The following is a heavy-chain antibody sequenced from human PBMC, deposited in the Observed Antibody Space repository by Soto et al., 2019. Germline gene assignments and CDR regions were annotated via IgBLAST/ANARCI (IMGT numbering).Heavy chain of an antibody. V-gene: IGHV1-18*01. Sequence: GASVKVSCKASGYTFTSYGISWVRQAPGQGLEWMGWISAHNGDTNYAQKFQGRLTVTTDTSTSTAYMELRSLRSDDTAVYLCARDQDPYYDILTGDTRPQGDRFEIWGQGTMVTVSS. CDR2: ISAHNGDT. D-gene: IGHD3-9*01. J-gene: IGHJ3*02. CDR1: GYTFTSYG. CDR3: ARDQDPYYDILTGDTRPQGDRFEI.